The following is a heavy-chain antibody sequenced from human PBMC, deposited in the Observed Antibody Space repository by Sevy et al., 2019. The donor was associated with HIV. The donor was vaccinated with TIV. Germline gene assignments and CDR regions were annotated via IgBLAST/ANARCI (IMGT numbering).Heavy chain of an antibody. CDR1: GGSFSFYG. CDR2: IIPILGTT. CDR3: ARGGPDDVLTHYGMDV. D-gene: IGHD3-9*01. Sequence: ASVKVSCKAFGGSFSFYGISWVRQAPGQGLEWMAGIIPILGTTKYAQNFQGSVTITADESKSTVYMELTSLRSEDTAVYYCARGGPDDVLTHYGMDVWGQGTTVTVSS. V-gene: IGHV1-69*13. J-gene: IGHJ6*02.